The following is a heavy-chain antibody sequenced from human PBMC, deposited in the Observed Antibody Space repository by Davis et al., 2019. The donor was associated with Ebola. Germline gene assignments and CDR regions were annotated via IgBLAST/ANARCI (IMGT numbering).Heavy chain of an antibody. J-gene: IGHJ4*02. D-gene: IGHD2-2*02. CDR1: GFTFSSYS. V-gene: IGHV3-21*04. CDR3: ARDSGYQLLYGPTFDY. Sequence: GESLKISCAASGFTFSSYSMNWVRQAPGKRLEWVSSISGSSSYIFYADSVKGRFTISRDNSKNTLYLQMNSLRAEDTAVYYCARDSGYQLLYGPTFDYWGQGTLVTVSS. CDR2: ISGSSSYI.